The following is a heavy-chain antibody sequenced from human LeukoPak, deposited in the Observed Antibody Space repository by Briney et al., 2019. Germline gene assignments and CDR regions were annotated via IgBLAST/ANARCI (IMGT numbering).Heavy chain of an antibody. CDR2: IKQDGSEK. Sequence: QPGGSLRLSCAASGFTFSSYWMSWVRQAPGKGLEWVANIKQDGSEKYYVDSVKGRFTISRDNAKNSLYLQMNSLRAEDTAVYYCARPFVVVPAATWYFQHWGQGTLVTVSS. V-gene: IGHV3-7*01. CDR3: ARPFVVVPAATWYFQH. CDR1: GFTFSSYW. J-gene: IGHJ1*01. D-gene: IGHD2-2*01.